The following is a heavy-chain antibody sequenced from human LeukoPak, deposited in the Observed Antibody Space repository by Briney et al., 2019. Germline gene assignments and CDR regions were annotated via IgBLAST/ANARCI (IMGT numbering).Heavy chain of an antibody. J-gene: IGHJ5*02. CDR1: GLTFSSYA. CDR2: ISGSGDNT. CDR3: ARGYCSSTSCSPNWFDP. V-gene: IGHV3-23*01. Sequence: GGSLRLSRAASGLTFSSYAMSWVRQAPGKGLEWVSVISGSGDNTYYADSVKGRFTISRDNSKNTLYLQMNSLRAEDTAVYYCARGYCSSTSCSPNWFDPWGQGTLVTVSS. D-gene: IGHD2-2*01.